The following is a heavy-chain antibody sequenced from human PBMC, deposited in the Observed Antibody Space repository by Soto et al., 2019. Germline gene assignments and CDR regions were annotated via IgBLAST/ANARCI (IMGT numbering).Heavy chain of an antibody. CDR3: ARHHAFDI. Sequence: SETLSLTCAVYGGSFSGYYCSWIRQPPGKGLEWIGEINHSGSTNYNPSLKSRVTISVDTSKNQFSLKLSSVTAADTAVYYCARHHAFDIWGQGTMVTVSS. CDR1: GGSFSGYY. V-gene: IGHV4-34*09. CDR2: INHSGST. J-gene: IGHJ3*02.